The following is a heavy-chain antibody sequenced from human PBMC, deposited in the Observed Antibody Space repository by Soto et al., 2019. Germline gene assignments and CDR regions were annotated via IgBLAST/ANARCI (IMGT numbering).Heavy chain of an antibody. V-gene: IGHV3-21*01. CDR2: ISSSSSYI. CDR3: ARDSGYDYFDFDY. CDR1: GFTFSSYS. J-gene: IGHJ4*02. D-gene: IGHD5-12*01. Sequence: PGGSLRLSCAASGFTFSSYSMNWVRQAPGKGLEWVSSISSSSSYIYYADSVKGRFTISRDNAKNSLYLQMNSLRAEDTAVYYCARDSGYDYFDFDYWGQGTLVTVSS.